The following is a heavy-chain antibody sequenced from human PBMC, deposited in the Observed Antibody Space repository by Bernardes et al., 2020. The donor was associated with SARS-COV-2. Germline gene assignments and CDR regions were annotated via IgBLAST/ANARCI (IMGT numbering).Heavy chain of an antibody. CDR2: RNPNSGNT. D-gene: IGHD6-13*01. CDR1: GYTFTSYD. Sequence: ASVKVSCKASGYTFTSYDINWVRQATGQGLEWWGWRNPNSGNTVYAQKFQGRLTMTKNNSISIAYMEMRSLRSEDTAGYFCARGPAWTQFGSSPYYFDYWGQGTLVTVSS. V-gene: IGHV1-8*01. CDR3: ARGPAWTQFGSSPYYFDY. J-gene: IGHJ4*02.